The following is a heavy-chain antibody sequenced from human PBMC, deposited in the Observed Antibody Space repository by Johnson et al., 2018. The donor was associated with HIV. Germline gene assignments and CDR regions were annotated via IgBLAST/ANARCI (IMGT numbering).Heavy chain of an antibody. V-gene: IGHV3-13*01. J-gene: IGHJ3*02. CDR3: ALYPPDAFDI. CDR2: IGTAGDT. D-gene: IGHD5/OR15-5a*01. CDR1: GFTFSNYD. Sequence: VQLMESGGGVVRPGGSLRLSCAASGFTFSNYDMHWVRQATGKGLEWVSAIGTAGDTYYPGSVKGRFTISRENARNSLYLQMNSLRAEDTAVYYCALYPPDAFDIWGQGTMVTVSS.